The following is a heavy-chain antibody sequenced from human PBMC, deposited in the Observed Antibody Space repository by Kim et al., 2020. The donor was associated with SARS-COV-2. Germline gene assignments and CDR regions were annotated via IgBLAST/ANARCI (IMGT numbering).Heavy chain of an antibody. V-gene: IGHV3-11*06. CDR3: ASLPKEALRWLRYDY. CDR1: GFTFSDYY. Sequence: GGSLRLSCAASGFTFSDYYMSWIRQAPGKGLEWVSYISSSSSYTNYADSVKGRFTISRDNAKNSLYLQMNSLRAEDTAVYYCASLPKEALRWLRYDYWGQGTLVTVSS. CDR2: ISSSSSYT. D-gene: IGHD5-12*01. J-gene: IGHJ4*02.